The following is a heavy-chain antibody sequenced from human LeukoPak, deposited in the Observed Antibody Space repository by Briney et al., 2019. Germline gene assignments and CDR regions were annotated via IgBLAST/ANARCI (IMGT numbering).Heavy chain of an antibody. CDR1: GFTFSSYG. J-gene: IGHJ4*02. CDR2: IRYDGSNK. Sequence: GGSLRLSCAASGFTFSSYGMHWVRQAPGKGLEWVAFIRYDGSNKDYADSVKGRFTISRDNSKNTLYLQMNSLRAEDTAVYYCAKPNSPVFDYWGQGTLVTVSS. V-gene: IGHV3-30*02. CDR3: AKPNSPVFDY. D-gene: IGHD2-21*01.